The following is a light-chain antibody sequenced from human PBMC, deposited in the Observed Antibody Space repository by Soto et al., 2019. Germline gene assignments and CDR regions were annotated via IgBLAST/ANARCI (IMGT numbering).Light chain of an antibody. CDR3: SSYTTSNTRQIV. CDR1: SRDVVGYNY. V-gene: IGLV2-14*03. J-gene: IGLJ1*01. CDR2: DVS. Sequence: SVLTQPASLSWSPGQSITISCTGTSRDVVGYNYVSWYQHHPGKAPKLMIFDVSNRPSGVSNRFSGSKSGNTASLTISGLQPEDEADYYCSSYTTSNTRQIVFGTGTKVTVL.